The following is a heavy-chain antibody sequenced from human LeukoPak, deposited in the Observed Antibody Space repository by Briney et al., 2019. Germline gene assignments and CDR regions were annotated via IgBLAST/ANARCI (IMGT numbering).Heavy chain of an antibody. Sequence: ASVKVSCKASGYTFTSDYVHGVRRAPGQGLEWMGLINPSGGSTLYAQKLQGRVTMTRDRSTTTDYMELSRLTSEDTAVFYWARENPVEDIAWWFDTWREATLVSV. CDR2: INPSGGST. CDR3: ARENPVEDIAWWFDT. J-gene: IGHJ5*02. D-gene: IGHD2-15*01. CDR1: GYTFTSDY. V-gene: IGHV1-46*01.